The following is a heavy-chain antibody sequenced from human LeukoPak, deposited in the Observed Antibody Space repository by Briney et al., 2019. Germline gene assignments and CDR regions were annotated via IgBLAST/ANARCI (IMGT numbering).Heavy chain of an antibody. Sequence: GGSQRVSLSGFGITVYNHLVSLGGQAPGKGLEWVSVIYSGGSTYYADSVKGRFTISRDNSKNSLYLQMNSLRAEDTTVYYCASERQYYFDYWGQGTLVTVSS. CDR3: ASERQYYFDY. CDR2: IYSGGST. J-gene: IGHJ4*02. V-gene: IGHV3-53*01. CDR1: GITVYNHL.